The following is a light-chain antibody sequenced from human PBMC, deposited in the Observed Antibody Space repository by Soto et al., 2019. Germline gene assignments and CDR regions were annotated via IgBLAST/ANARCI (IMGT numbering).Light chain of an antibody. CDR2: GAS. CDR3: QQYGSSSYT. J-gene: IGKJ2*01. Sequence: EIVLTQSPGTLSLSPGERATLSCRASPSVSSSYLAWYQQKPGKAPRLFIYGASSRANGIPDRFSGSGSGTDFTLTISRLEPEEFAVYYCQQYGSSSYTFGQGPKLEIK. CDR1: PSVSSSY. V-gene: IGKV3-20*01.